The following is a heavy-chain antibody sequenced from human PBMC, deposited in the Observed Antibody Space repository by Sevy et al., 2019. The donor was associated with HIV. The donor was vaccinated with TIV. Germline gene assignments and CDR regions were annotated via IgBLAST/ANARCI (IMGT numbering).Heavy chain of an antibody. CDR1: GFTFSSYA. V-gene: IGHV3-23*01. CDR3: AGARYDSSGSFDAFDI. Sequence: GGSLRLSCTASGFTFSSYAMNWVRQAPGKGLEWVSTIFRSGDVTYYADSVKGGFTISRENSRNTLYLQMNSLRAEATAVYYCAGARYDSSGSFDAFDIWGQGTMVTVSS. CDR2: IFRSGDVT. J-gene: IGHJ3*02. D-gene: IGHD3-22*01.